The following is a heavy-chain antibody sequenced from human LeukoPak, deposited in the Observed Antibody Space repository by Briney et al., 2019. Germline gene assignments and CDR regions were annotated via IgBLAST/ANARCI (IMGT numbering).Heavy chain of an antibody. Sequence: GGSLRLSCAASGITFRNYAVTWVRQAPGKGLEWVSTISGSGGSTYYADSVKARFSISRDNSKSTVYLQMSSLTAEDTAVYYCARGDGSFDYWGQGILVTVSS. J-gene: IGHJ4*02. D-gene: IGHD5-24*01. CDR3: ARGDGSFDY. CDR1: GITFRNYA. CDR2: ISGSGGST. V-gene: IGHV3-23*01.